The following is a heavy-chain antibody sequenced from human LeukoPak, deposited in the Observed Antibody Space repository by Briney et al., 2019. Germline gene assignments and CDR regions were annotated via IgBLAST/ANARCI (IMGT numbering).Heavy chain of an antibody. CDR2: IYYSGST. J-gene: IGHJ6*03. D-gene: IGHD5-24*01. CDR1: GGSVSNKY. Sequence: SETLSLTCTVSGGSVSNKYWSWIRQPPGKGLEWIGYIYYSGSTNYNPSLKSRVTISVDTSKNQFSLKLSSVTAAETAVYYCAREGRYRYGYNEYHSYMDIWGKGTTVTVSS. CDR3: AREGRYRYGYNEYHSYMDI. V-gene: IGHV4-59*02.